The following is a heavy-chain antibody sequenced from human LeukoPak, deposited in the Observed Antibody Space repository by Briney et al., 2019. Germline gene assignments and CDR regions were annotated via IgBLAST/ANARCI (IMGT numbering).Heavy chain of an antibody. CDR2: ISGSGGNT. Sequence: GGSLRLSCAASGFTFRSYGMSWVRQAPGKGLEWVSAISGSGGNTYYADSVKGRFTISRDNSKNTLYPQMNSLRAEDTAVYYCAVSIAVADGAFDIWGQGTMVTASS. V-gene: IGHV3-23*01. CDR1: GFTFRSYG. J-gene: IGHJ3*02. CDR3: AVSIAVADGAFDI. D-gene: IGHD6-19*01.